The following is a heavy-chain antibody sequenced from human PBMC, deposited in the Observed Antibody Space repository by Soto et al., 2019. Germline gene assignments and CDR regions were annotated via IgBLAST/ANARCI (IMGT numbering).Heavy chain of an antibody. J-gene: IGHJ4*02. Sequence: KPSETLSLTCTVSGGSISSDDYYWSWIRQPPGKGLEWIGYIYYSGRTDYNPSLKSRVVISIDTSKNQFSLILSSMSATDTAVYYCARELSNSPDYFDFSGQGPLVTVYS. CDR3: ARELSNSPDYFDF. CDR1: GGSISSDDYY. D-gene: IGHD6-6*01. V-gene: IGHV4-30-4*01. CDR2: IYYSGRT.